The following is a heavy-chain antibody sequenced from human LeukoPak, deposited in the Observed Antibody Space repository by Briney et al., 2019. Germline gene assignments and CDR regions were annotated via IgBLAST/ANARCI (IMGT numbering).Heavy chain of an antibody. CDR2: IDPSDSYT. J-gene: IGHJ4*02. CDR1: GYSFTTYW. D-gene: IGHD6-19*01. Sequence: EESLRISCKGSGYSFTTYWITWVRQMPGKGLERMGRIDPSDSYTNYSPSFQVPFTISTDKSISTAYLQWSSLKAPDTAMYYCTRRRSGWPLDFWGQGTLVTVSS. V-gene: IGHV5-10-1*01. CDR3: TRRRSGWPLDF.